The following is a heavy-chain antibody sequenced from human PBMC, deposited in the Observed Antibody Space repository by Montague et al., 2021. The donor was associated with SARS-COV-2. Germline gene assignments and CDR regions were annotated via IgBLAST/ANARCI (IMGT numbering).Heavy chain of an antibody. CDR3: AREDGWGPYTGYAFDI. V-gene: IGHV6-1*01. J-gene: IGHJ3*02. CDR2: TYYRSRWFD. CDR1: GDSVSGDXVS. D-gene: IGHD3-16*01. Sequence: CAISGDSVSGDXVSWNWIRQSPSRGLEWLGRTYYRSRWFDHYEVSMKCXISIKADTSKNQFSLQLDSVTPEDTAVYYCAREDGWGPYTGYAFDIWGQGTLGTVSS.